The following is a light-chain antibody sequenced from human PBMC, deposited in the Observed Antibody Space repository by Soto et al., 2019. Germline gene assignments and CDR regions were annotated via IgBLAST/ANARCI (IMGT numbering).Light chain of an antibody. J-gene: IGKJ1*01. Sequence: DIHMTQFPSSLAASIGDRVNITCRASQSISSYLNWYQQKPGKAPNLLIYGASTLLSEVPSRFSGGGSGSDFALNISSMQAEDFATYYCQQSYCTPRRVGQGTTVDLK. CDR1: QSISSY. CDR3: QQSYCTPRR. V-gene: IGKV1-39*01. CDR2: GAS.